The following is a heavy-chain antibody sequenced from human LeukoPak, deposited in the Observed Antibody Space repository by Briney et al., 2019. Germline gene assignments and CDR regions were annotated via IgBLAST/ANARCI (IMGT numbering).Heavy chain of an antibody. V-gene: IGHV3-48*03. J-gene: IGHJ4*02. CDR2: ISSNGSPI. D-gene: IGHD1-7*01. CDR3: ARLGTSADY. Sequence: QPGGSLRLSCAASGFTFSSYEMHWVRQAPGKGLEWVSYISSNGSPIYYADSVKGRFTISRDNAKNSLYLQMNSLRAADTAVYYCARLGTSADYCGQGTLVIVSS. CDR1: GFTFSSYE.